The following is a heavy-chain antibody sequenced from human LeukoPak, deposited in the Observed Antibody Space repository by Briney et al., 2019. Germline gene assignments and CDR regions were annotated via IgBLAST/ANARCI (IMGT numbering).Heavy chain of an antibody. CDR2: ISFNSAYQ. Sequence: GGSLRLSCATSGFTFSGYGMNWVRQAPGRGLEWVSSISFNSAYQNYGDSVMGRFTISRDNANNSVYLHMSSLRVEDTAIYYCARDPHYGAFDLWGLGTMVTVSS. D-gene: IGHD3-10*01. CDR1: GFTFSGYG. V-gene: IGHV3-21*01. CDR3: ARDPHYGAFDL. J-gene: IGHJ3*01.